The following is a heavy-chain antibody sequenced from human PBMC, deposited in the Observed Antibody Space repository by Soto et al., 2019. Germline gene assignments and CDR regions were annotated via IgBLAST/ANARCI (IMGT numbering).Heavy chain of an antibody. D-gene: IGHD2-8*01. Sequence: QVQLQESGPGLVRPSQTLSLGCTVSGASLKSDGFYWSWLRQNPQKGLDWIGYVYYSGATHYHPSLTSRLTISLDTSKKHITLNLNPVTAADTAVYYFARCNGGDTFDIWGQGTVVTVSS. V-gene: IGHV4-31*03. CDR2: VYYSGAT. CDR1: GASLKSDGFY. CDR3: ARCNGGDTFDI. J-gene: IGHJ3*02.